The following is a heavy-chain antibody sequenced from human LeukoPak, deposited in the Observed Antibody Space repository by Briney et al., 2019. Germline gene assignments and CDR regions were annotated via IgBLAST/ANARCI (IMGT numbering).Heavy chain of an antibody. CDR1: GYTFTSYY. V-gene: IGHV1-46*01. J-gene: IGHJ6*03. D-gene: IGHD2-15*01. CDR3: ARARLDCSGGSCYPAPSYYYYMDV. Sequence: ASVKVSCKASGYTFTSYYMHWLRQAPGQGLEWMGIINPSGGSTSYAQKFQGRVTMTRDTSTSTVYMELSSLRSEDTAVYYCARARLDCSGGSCYPAPSYYYYMDVWGKGTTVTVSS. CDR2: INPSGGST.